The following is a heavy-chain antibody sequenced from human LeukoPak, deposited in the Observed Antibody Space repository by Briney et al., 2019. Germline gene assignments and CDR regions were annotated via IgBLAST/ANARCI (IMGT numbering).Heavy chain of an antibody. CDR3: AREGPCSSSYGPSNWFDP. V-gene: IGHV3-7*01. CDR2: IKQDGSEK. J-gene: IGHJ5*02. CDR1: GFTFSSYW. D-gene: IGHD6-13*01. Sequence: GGSLRLSCAASGFTFSSYWMSWVRQAPGKGLEWVANIKQDGSEKYYVDSVKGRFTISRDNAKNSLYLQMNSLRAEDTAVYYCAREGPCSSSYGPSNWFDPWGQGTLVTVSS.